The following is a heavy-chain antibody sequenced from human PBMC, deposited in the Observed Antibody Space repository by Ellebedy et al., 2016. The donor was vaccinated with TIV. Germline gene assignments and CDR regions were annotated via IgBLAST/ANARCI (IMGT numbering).Heavy chain of an antibody. V-gene: IGHV1-24*01. J-gene: IGHJ4*02. D-gene: IGHD1-1*01. CDR2: FDPEDGET. CDR1: RYTLTELS. CDR3: VTGFLGTDY. Sequence: ASVKVSXKVSRYTLTELSMHWVRQAPGKGLEWMGGFDPEDGETIYAQKFQGRVTMTEDTSTDTAYMELSSLRSEDTAVYYCVTGFLGTDYWGQGTLVTVSS.